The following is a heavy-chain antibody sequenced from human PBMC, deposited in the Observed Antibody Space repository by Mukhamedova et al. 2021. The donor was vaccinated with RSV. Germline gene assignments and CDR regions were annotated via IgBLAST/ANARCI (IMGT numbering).Heavy chain of an antibody. J-gene: IGHJ6*02. Sequence: PKWKQWYQRRVHGNTKYSQKFQGRVTITRDTSASTAYMELSSLRSEDTAVYYCARDSSSLYYYYYGMDVWGQGTTVTVSS. CDR2: YQRRVHGNT. V-gene: IGHV1-3*01. CDR3: ARDSSSLYYYYYGMDV. D-gene: IGHD6-13*01.